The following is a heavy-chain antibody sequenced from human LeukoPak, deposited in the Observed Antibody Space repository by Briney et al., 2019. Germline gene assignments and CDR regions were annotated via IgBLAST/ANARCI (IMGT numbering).Heavy chain of an antibody. CDR3: ARETPTIKGDAFDI. CDR1: GFTLSNYE. V-gene: IGHV3-48*03. J-gene: IGHJ3*02. Sequence: PGGSLRLSCAASGFTLSNYEINWVRQAPGKGLGWLSYIDSSGGSKFYADSVTGRFTVSRDNAKNSLYLQLNSLRVEDTALYYCARETPTIKGDAFDIWGQGTMVTVSS. CDR2: IDSSGGSK. D-gene: IGHD5-12*01.